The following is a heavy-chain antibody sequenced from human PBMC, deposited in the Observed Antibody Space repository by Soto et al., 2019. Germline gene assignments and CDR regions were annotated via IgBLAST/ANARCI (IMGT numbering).Heavy chain of an antibody. CDR3: ASMGYHYGSGSYPLDY. D-gene: IGHD3-10*01. CDR1: GGSISSYY. CDR2: IYNSGST. J-gene: IGHJ4*02. Sequence: VQLQESGPGLVKPSETLSLTCTVSGGSISSYYWTWIRQPPVKGLEWIGFIYNSGSTHYNPSLRSRVTISVDTSKNQFSLKLRSVTAADTAVYYCASMGYHYGSGSYPLDYWGQGTLVTVSS. V-gene: IGHV4-59*08.